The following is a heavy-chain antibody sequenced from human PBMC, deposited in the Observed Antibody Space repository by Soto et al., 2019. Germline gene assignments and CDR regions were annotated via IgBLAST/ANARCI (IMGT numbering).Heavy chain of an antibody. V-gene: IGHV3-30-3*01. CDR1: GFTFSSYA. J-gene: IGHJ6*02. CDR3: ARSSIAAAGTYYYYYCMDV. Sequence: GGSLRLSCAASGFTFSSYAMHWVRQAPGKGLEWVAVISYDGSNKYYADSVKGRFTISRDNSKNTLYLQMNSLRAEDTAVYYCARSSIAAAGTYYYYYCMDVWGQGTTVTVSS. CDR2: ISYDGSNK. D-gene: IGHD6-13*01.